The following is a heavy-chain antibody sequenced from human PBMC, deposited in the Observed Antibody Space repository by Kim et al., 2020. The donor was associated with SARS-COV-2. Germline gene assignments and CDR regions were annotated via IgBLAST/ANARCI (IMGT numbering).Heavy chain of an antibody. CDR2: ITGSSDFT. V-gene: IGHV3-48*02. CDR1: GFTFSNYR. Sequence: GGSLRLSCAASGFTFSNYRMNWVRQAPGKGLEWISYITGSSDFTHYADSVRGRFTISRDNAKNSLYLQMNSLTDEDTAIYYCVRDRTETESLEQMNWGQGTLVTVSS. J-gene: IGHJ4*02. CDR3: VRDRTETESLEQMN. D-gene: IGHD4-4*01.